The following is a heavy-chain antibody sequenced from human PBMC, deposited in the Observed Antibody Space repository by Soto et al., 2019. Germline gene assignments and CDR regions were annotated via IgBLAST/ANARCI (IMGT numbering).Heavy chain of an antibody. Sequence: QVQLQESGPGLVKPSETLSLICSVSGDSISSYSWSWIRQPAGQGLEWLGRVYRGTSNYNPSLKSRRSKSLDTSKKEYAMNVRSVTAAATVVYYCASDSLKETNTMTVVIDQWGQGSQVTVSA. D-gene: IGHD3-22*01. CDR3: ASDSLKETNTMTVVIDQ. CDR1: GDSISSYS. J-gene: IGHJ4*02. CDR2: VYRGTS. V-gene: IGHV4-4*07.